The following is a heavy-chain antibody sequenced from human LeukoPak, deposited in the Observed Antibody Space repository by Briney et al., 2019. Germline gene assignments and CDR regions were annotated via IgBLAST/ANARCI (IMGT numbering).Heavy chain of an antibody. D-gene: IGHD4-17*01. CDR2: INHSGST. V-gene: IGHV4-34*01. CDR3: ASLTTVVTPKFDY. CDR1: GGSISSYY. Sequence: SETLSLTCTVSGGSISSYYWSWIRQPPGKGLEWIGEINHSGSTNYNPSLKSRVTISVDTSKNQFSLKLSSVTAADTAVYYCASLTTVVTPKFDYWGQGTLVTVSS. J-gene: IGHJ4*02.